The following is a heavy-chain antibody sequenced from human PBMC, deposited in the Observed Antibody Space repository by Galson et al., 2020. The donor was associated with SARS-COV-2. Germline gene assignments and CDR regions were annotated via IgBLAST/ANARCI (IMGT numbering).Heavy chain of an antibody. CDR3: AKVLPGTGAFDV. J-gene: IGHJ3*01. Sequence: GGSLRLSCAASGFTFDDYTMHWVRQAPGKGLEWLSIITWDGDTTIYADSVRGRFTISRDNRESSLYLQMNSLRADDTALYYCAKVLPGTGAFDVWGPGTMVIVSS. V-gene: IGHV3-43*01. D-gene: IGHD1-1*01. CDR1: GFTFDDYT. CDR2: ITWDGDTT.